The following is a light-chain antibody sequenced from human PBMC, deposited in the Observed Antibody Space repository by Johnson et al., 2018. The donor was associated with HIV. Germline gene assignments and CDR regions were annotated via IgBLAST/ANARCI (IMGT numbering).Light chain of an antibody. V-gene: IGLV1-51*01. CDR3: GTWDSSLSAYV. J-gene: IGLJ1*01. CDR2: DNN. Sequence: QSLLTQPPSVSAAPGQKVTISCSGSTSNIGKSYVSWYQQLPGTAPKLLIYDNNRRPSGTPDRFSGSKSGTSATLAITALQTGDEADYYCGTWDSSLSAYVFGTGTKVTVL. CDR1: TSNIGKSY.